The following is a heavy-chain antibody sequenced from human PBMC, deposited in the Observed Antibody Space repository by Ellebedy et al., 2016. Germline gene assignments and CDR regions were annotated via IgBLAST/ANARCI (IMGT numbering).Heavy chain of an antibody. V-gene: IGHV1-3*01. CDR1: GYTFTSYA. CDR2: INAGNGDT. Sequence: ASVKVSCKASGYTFTSYAMHWVRQAPGQRLEWMGRINAGNGDTKYSQKFQGRVTITRDTSASTAYMELSSLRSEDTAVYYCARDRRSGYHDYWGQGTLVTVSS. CDR3: ARDRRSGYHDY. D-gene: IGHD3-9*01. J-gene: IGHJ4*02.